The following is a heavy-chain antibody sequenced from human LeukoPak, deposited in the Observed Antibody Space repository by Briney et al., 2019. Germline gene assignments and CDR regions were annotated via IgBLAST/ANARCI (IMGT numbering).Heavy chain of an antibody. CDR3: AKDHSFDYIWGSQYYMDV. D-gene: IGHD3-16*01. Sequence: GGSLRLSCAASGFTFSNYGMNWVRQAPGKGLEWLSGISPRGGGTYYADSVKGRFTIARENSKKTLYLQMNSLRVEDTAVYYCAKDHSFDYIWGSQYYMDVWGKGTTVTISS. V-gene: IGHV3-23*01. CDR2: ISPRGGGT. J-gene: IGHJ6*03. CDR1: GFTFSNYG.